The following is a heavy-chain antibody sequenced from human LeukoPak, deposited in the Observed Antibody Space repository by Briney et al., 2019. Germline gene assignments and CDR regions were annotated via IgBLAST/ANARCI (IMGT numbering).Heavy chain of an antibody. CDR3: ARDLRYCSSTSCYHRPGY. D-gene: IGHD2-2*01. CDR2: ISYDGNNK. V-gene: IGHV3-30-3*01. J-gene: IGHJ4*02. Sequence: PGRSLRLSCAASGFTFSSYAMRWVRQAPGKGLEWVAVISYDGNNKYYADSVKGQFTISRDNSKNTLYLQMNSLRAEDTAVYYCARDLRYCSSTSCYHRPGYWGQGTLVTVSS. CDR1: GFTFSSYA.